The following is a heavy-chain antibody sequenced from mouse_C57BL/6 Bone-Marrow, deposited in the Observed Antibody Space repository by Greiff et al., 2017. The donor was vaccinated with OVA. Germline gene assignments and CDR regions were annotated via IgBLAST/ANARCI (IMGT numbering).Heavy chain of an antibody. V-gene: IGHV5-4*01. CDR1: GFTFSSYA. CDR2: ISDGGSYT. CDR3: ARDRVFYYGSSYPYWYFDV. J-gene: IGHJ1*03. D-gene: IGHD1-1*01. Sequence: EVRGVESGGGLVKPGGSLKLSCAASGFTFSSYAMSWVRQTPDKRLEWVATISDGGSYTYYPDNVKGRLTISRDNAKNNLYLQMSHLKSEDTAMYYCARDRVFYYGSSYPYWYFDVWGTGTTVTVSS.